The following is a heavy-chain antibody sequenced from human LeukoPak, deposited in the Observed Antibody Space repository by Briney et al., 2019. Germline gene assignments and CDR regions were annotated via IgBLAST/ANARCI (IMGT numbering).Heavy chain of an antibody. J-gene: IGHJ1*01. D-gene: IGHD3-22*01. Sequence: SETLPLTCTVSGVSISSYYWSWIRQPAGKGLEWIGRIYTSGSTNYNSSLKSRATMSVDTSKNQFSLKLSSVTAADTAVYYCARQVGSFTMMPWGQGTLVTVSS. CDR3: ARQVGSFTMMP. CDR1: GVSISSYY. V-gene: IGHV4-4*07. CDR2: IYTSGST.